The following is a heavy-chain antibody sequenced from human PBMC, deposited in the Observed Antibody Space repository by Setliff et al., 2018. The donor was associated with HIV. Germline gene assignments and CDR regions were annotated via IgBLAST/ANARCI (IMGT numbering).Heavy chain of an antibody. CDR1: GGSISSYY. CDR2: INYGGPSPP. CDR3: ARETQTTGQRWFDP. V-gene: IGHV4-4*07. J-gene: IGHJ5*02. D-gene: IGHD1-1*01. Sequence: SETLSLTCTVSGGSISSYYWSWIRQPAGKRLEWIGRINYGGPSPPTYNPSFKSRVTMSADTSKSQFSLSLTSVTAADTAIYHCARETQTTGQRWFDPWGQGILVTVSS.